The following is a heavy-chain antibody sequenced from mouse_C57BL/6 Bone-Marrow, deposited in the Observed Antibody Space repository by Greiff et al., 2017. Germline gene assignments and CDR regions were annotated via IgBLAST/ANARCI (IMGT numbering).Heavy chain of an antibody. CDR2: INPSSGYT. CDR3: ARDYYGREFAY. J-gene: IGHJ3*01. V-gene: IGHV1-7*01. CDR1: GYTFTSYW. D-gene: IGHD1-1*01. Sequence: QVQLKESGAELAKPGASVKLSCKASGYTFTSYWMHWVKQRPGQGLEWIGYINPSSGYTKYNQKFKDKATLTADKSSSTAYMQLSRLTYEDSAVYYCARDYYGREFAYWGQGTLVTVSA.